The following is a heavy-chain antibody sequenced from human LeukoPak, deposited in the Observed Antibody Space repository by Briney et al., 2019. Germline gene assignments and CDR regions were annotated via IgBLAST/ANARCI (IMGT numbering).Heavy chain of an antibody. CDR3: ARRSDSGSDDGEDYFDY. D-gene: IGHD1-26*01. CDR1: GGSINSSTFY. Sequence: PSETLSLTCTVSGGSINSSTFYWGWIRQPPGKGLEWIGSIYYDGSTYYNPSPKSRVTISVDTSKNQFSLKLTSVTAADTAVYFCARRSDSGSDDGEDYFDYWGQGTLVTVSS. J-gene: IGHJ4*02. CDR2: IYYDGST. V-gene: IGHV4-39*01.